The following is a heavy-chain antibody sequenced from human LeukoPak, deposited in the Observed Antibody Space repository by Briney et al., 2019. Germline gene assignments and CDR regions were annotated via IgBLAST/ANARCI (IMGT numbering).Heavy chain of an antibody. CDR1: GGSFSGYY. V-gene: IGHV4-34*01. Sequence: SETLSLTCAVYGGSFSGYYWSWIRQPPGKGLEWIGEINHSGSTYYNPSLKSRVTISVDTSKNQFSLKLSSVTAADTAVYYCARHITQHYDFWSGYSDYYYYMDVWGKGTTVTVSS. J-gene: IGHJ6*03. D-gene: IGHD3-3*01. CDR3: ARHITQHYDFWSGYSDYYYYMDV. CDR2: INHSGST.